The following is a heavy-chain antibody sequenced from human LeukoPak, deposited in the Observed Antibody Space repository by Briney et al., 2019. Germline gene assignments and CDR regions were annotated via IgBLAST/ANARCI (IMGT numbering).Heavy chain of an antibody. CDR3: AREAYYYDSSVDY. V-gene: IGHV3-21*05. J-gene: IGHJ4*02. CDR1: GFTFRTYS. Sequence: GGSLRLSCAPSGFTFRTYSMNWVRQTPGTGLEWIAYISSTSDDIYYADSVKGRFTISRDNAKNSLYLQMNSLRAEDTAVYYCAREAYYYDSSVDYWGQGTLVTVSS. D-gene: IGHD3-22*01. CDR2: ISSTSDDI.